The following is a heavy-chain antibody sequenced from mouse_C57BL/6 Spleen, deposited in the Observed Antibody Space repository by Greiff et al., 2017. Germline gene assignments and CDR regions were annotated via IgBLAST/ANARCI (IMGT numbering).Heavy chain of an antibody. CDR1: GYTFTSYW. D-gene: IGHD1-1*01. CDR3: ARSITSVSLDY. J-gene: IGHJ2*01. Sequence: QVQLQQPGAELVKPGASVKLSCKASGYTFTSYWMQWVKQRPGQGLEWIGEIDPSDSYTNYNQKFKGKATLTVETSSSTAYMQLSSLTSEDSAVYCGARSITSVSLDYWGQGTTLTVSS. V-gene: IGHV1-50*01. CDR2: IDPSDSYT.